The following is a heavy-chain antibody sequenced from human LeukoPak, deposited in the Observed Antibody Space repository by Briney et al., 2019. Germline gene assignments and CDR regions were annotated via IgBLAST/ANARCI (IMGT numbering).Heavy chain of an antibody. CDR3: ARAAGCSGGSCHAEYFQH. V-gene: IGHV3-66*01. Sequence: PGRSLRLSCAASGFAVSSNYMSWVRQAPGKGLGRVSGIYSGGSTYYAASVKGRFTISRDNSKNTLYLQMNSLRAEDTAVYYCARAAGCSGGSCHAEYFQHWRQGTLVTVSS. CDR2: IYSGGST. J-gene: IGHJ1*01. D-gene: IGHD2-15*01. CDR1: GFAVSSNY.